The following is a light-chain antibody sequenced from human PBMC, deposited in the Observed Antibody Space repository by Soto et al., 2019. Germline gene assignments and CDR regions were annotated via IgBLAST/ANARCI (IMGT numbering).Light chain of an antibody. CDR3: LQDYTYPWT. Sequence: AIQVTQSPSSLSESVGDTVTITCRASQGIRNELGWYQQKPGKAPKLLIYAASTLQSEVPSRFSGSGSGTDFTLTISSLQPEDFATYYCLQDYTYPWTFGQGTKVEIK. CDR2: AAS. CDR1: QGIRNE. V-gene: IGKV1-6*01. J-gene: IGKJ1*01.